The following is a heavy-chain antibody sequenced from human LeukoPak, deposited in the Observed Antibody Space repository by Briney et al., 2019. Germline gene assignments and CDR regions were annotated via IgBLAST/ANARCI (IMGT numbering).Heavy chain of an antibody. D-gene: IGHD2-15*01. Sequence: GASVKVSCKAFGYTFTSYYMHWVRQAPGQGLEWMGIINPSGGSTSYAQKFQGRVTMTRDTSTSTVYMELSSLRSEDTAVYYCARVALPYCSGGSCYSYYYYGMDVWGQGTTVTVSS. CDR3: ARVALPYCSGGSCYSYYYYGMDV. V-gene: IGHV1-46*03. CDR1: GYTFTSYY. CDR2: INPSGGST. J-gene: IGHJ6*02.